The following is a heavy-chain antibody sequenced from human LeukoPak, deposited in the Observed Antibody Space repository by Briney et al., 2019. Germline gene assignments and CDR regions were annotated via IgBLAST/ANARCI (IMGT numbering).Heavy chain of an antibody. CDR2: IIPILGIA. J-gene: IGHJ5*02. D-gene: IGHD1-1*01. Sequence: SVKVSCKASGGTFSSYAISWVRQAPGQGLEWMGRIIPILGIANYAQKFQGRVTITADKSTSTAYMELSSLRSEDTAVYYCARVNKTGTNWFVPWGQGTLVTVSS. CDR1: GGTFSSYA. V-gene: IGHV1-69*04. CDR3: ARVNKTGTNWFVP.